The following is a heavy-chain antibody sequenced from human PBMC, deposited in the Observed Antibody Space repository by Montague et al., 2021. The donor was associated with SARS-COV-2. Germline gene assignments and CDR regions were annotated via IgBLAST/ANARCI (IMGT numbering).Heavy chain of an antibody. CDR2: TYYRSKWYH. Sequence: CAISGDSVSSNPATWNWIRQSPSRGLEWLGRTYYRSKWYHDYAISLKSRITINPVTSKNQFSLQLSSVAPEDTAVFYCARTTTRMLYPENAFDIWGQGTMVTVSS. CDR1: GDSVSSNPAT. D-gene: IGHD2-15*01. V-gene: IGHV6-1*01. CDR3: ARTTTRMLYPENAFDI. J-gene: IGHJ3*02.